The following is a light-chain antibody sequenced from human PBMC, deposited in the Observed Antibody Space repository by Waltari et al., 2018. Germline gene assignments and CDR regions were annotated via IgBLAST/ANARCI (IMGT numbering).Light chain of an antibody. V-gene: IGLV1-47*01. CDR3: AAWDDSLSAPL. Sequence: QSVLTQPPSASGTPGQRVTISCSGSSSNIGSNYVYWYLQLPGSAPKLLIYVNSQRPSGVPDRFSGSKSGTSASLAISGLRSEDEADYYWAAWDDSLSAPLFGGGTKLTVL. J-gene: IGLJ3*02. CDR1: SSNIGSNY. CDR2: VNS.